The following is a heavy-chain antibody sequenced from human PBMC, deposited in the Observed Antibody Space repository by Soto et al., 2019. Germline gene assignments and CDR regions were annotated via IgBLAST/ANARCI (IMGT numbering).Heavy chain of an antibody. D-gene: IGHD6-19*01. CDR2: ISGSGGST. V-gene: IGHV3-23*01. J-gene: IGHJ4*02. Sequence: EVQLLESGGGLVQPGGSLRLSCAASGFTFSSYAMNWVRQAPGRGLEWVSVISGSGGSTYHADSVKGWFTISRDNSKNTLYLQINSLRAEDTAVYYCARRSSGWYFDYWGQGTLVTVTS. CDR3: ARRSSGWYFDY. CDR1: GFTFSSYA.